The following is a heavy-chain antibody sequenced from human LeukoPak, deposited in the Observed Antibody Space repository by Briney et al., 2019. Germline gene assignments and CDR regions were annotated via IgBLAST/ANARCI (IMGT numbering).Heavy chain of an antibody. Sequence: GVSLRLSCAASGFTFSYYTMNWVRQAPGKGLESVSFISSSSSYIYYADSVKGRFTISRDNAKNSLFLQMNSLRAEDTAVYYCARELPKYCSGGSCYYDAFDIWGQGTMVTVSS. D-gene: IGHD2-15*01. CDR2: ISSSSSYI. CDR1: GFTFSYYT. J-gene: IGHJ3*02. V-gene: IGHV3-21*01. CDR3: ARELPKYCSGGSCYYDAFDI.